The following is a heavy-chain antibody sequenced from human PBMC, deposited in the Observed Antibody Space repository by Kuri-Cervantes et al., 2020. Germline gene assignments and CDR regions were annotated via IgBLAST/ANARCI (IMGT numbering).Heavy chain of an antibody. D-gene: IGHD3-3*01. V-gene: IGHV3-30*01. CDR2: ISYDGSNK. J-gene: IGHJ4*02. CDR1: GFTFSSYT. Sequence: LSLTCAASGFTFSSYTMHWVRQAPGKGLEWVALISYDGSNKYYADSVKGRFTISRDNSKNTLYLQMNSLRAEDTAVYYCARDPDRYDFWSDSCDYWGQGTLVTVSS. CDR3: ARDPDRYDFWSDSCDY.